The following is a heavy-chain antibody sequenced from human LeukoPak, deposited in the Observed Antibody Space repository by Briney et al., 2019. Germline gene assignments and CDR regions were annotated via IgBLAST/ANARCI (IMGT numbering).Heavy chain of an antibody. V-gene: IGHV3-33*01. CDR2: IWFDGSKN. CDR1: GFTFRNYG. Sequence: GGSLRLSCAASGFTFRNYGMHWVRQAPGKGLEWVAIIWFDGSKNYYADSVKGRFTISRDNFNNTLYLQMNSLRAEDTALYYCARAPYTTGRSFYFDSWGQGTLVTVSS. D-gene: IGHD6-19*01. J-gene: IGHJ4*02. CDR3: ARAPYTTGRSFYFDS.